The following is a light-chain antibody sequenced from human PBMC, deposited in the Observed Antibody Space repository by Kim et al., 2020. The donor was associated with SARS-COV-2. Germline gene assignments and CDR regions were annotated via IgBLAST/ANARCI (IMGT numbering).Light chain of an antibody. CDR2: DVS. Sequence: GPSGTISCTVTSRDVGGYNYVSCYQQHAGKAPKLMIYDVSKRPSGVPDRFSGSKAGNTASLTISGLQAEDEADYYCCSYAGSYTYVFGTGTKVTVL. CDR1: SRDVGGYNY. J-gene: IGLJ1*01. CDR3: CSYAGSYTYV. V-gene: IGLV2-11*01.